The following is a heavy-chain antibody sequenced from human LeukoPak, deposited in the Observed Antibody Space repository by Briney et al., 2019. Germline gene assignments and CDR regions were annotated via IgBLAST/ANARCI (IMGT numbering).Heavy chain of an antibody. V-gene: IGHV1-2*06. Sequence: GPPTVSCTAPGDTLTGYYMHPVPQAPGQGLGRTGQIKPNRGGTNYAQKLQRTVTMTRDTSISTAYMELSRLISDDTAVYYCARWTGVYFDYWGQGTLVTVSA. D-gene: IGHD3/OR15-3a*01. CDR3: ARWTGVYFDY. CDR1: GDTLTGYY. J-gene: IGHJ4*02. CDR2: IKPNRGGT.